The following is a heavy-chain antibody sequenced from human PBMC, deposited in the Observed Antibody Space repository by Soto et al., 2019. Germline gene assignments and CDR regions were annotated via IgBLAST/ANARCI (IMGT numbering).Heavy chain of an antibody. CDR3: ERDEAYCSGGSCYSDL. V-gene: IGHV3-33*01. D-gene: IGHD2-15*01. CDR1: GFTFSSYG. J-gene: IGHJ2*01. CDR2: IWYDGSNK. Sequence: QVQLVESGGGVVQPGRSLRLSCAASGFTFSSYGMHWVRQAPGKGLEWVAVIWYDGSNKYYADCVKGRFTIHRDNSKNTLYLQMNSLRAEETAVYYCERDEAYCSGGSCYSDLWGRGTLVTVSS.